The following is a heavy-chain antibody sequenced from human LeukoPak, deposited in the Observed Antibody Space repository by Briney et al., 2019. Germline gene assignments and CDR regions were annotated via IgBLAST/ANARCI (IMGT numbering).Heavy chain of an antibody. D-gene: IGHD5-24*01. Sequence: PGGSLRLSCAASGFTFSNYAMSWVRQAPGKGLEWVSGISGNGGVTYYADSVKGRFTISRDNSRNTLFLQVNSLRAADTAVYYCAKVQEMASILPPFHYWGQGTLVTVSS. CDR3: AKVQEMASILPPFHY. CDR2: ISGNGGVT. J-gene: IGHJ4*02. CDR1: GFTFSNYA. V-gene: IGHV3-23*01.